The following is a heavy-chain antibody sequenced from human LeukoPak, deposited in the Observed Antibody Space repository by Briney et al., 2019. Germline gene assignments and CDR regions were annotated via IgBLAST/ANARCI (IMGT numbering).Heavy chain of an antibody. J-gene: IGHJ4*02. CDR1: GYTFTSYG. CDR2: ISAYNGNT. Sequence: ASVKVSCKASGYTFTSYGISWVRQAPGQGLEWMGWISAYNGNTNYAQKLQGRVTMTTDTSTSTAYMELRSLRSDDTAVYYCARESHYYDSSGHYDYWGQGTLVTVSS. CDR3: ARESHYYDSSGHYDY. V-gene: IGHV1-18*01. D-gene: IGHD3-22*01.